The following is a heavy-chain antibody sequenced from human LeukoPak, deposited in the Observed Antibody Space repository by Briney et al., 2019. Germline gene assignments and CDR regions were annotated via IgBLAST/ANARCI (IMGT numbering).Heavy chain of an antibody. V-gene: IGHV1-69*05. CDR2: IIPIFGTA. J-gene: IGHJ4*02. CDR1: GGTFSSYA. Sequence: SVKVSCKASGGTFSSYAISWVRQAPGQGLEWMGGIIPIFGTANYAQKFQGRVTLTTDTSTSTAYMELRSLRSDDTAVYYCARGPHERSGYPDDWGQGTLVTVSS. D-gene: IGHD3-22*01. CDR3: ARGPHERSGYPDD.